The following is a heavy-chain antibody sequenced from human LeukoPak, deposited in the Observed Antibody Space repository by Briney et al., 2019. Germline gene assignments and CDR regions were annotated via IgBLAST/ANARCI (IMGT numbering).Heavy chain of an antibody. J-gene: IGHJ4*02. V-gene: IGHV3-30-3*01. CDR3: ARVPSLGSSRGYFDH. Sequence: GGSLRLSCAASGFTFSSYAMHWVRQAPGKGLEWEAVISYDGSNKYYADSVKGRFTISRDNSKNTLYLQMNSLRAEDTAVYYCARVPSLGSSRGYFDHWGQGTLVTVSS. CDR1: GFTFSSYA. D-gene: IGHD6-6*01. CDR2: ISYDGSNK.